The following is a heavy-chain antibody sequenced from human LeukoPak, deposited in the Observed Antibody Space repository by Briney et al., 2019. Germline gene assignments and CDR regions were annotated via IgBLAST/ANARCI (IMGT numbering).Heavy chain of an antibody. CDR2: INHSGST. J-gene: IGHJ4*02. D-gene: IGHD1-26*01. CDR1: GGSFSGYY. V-gene: IGHV4-34*01. Sequence: SETLSLTCAVYGGSFSGYYWSWIRQPPGKGLEWIGEINHSGSTNYNPSLKSRGTISVDTSKNQFSLKLSSVTAADTAVYYCARGLVGATRGFFDYWGQGTLVTVSS. CDR3: ARGLVGATRGFFDY.